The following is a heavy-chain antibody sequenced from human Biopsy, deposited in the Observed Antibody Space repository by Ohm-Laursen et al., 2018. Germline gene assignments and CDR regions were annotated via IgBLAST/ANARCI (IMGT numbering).Heavy chain of an antibody. CDR3: ARVFGGAYFSSAFDF. J-gene: IGHJ3*01. CDR1: DYTFYSYG. Sequence: GSSVKVSCKASDYTFYSYGITWVRRAPGQGLEWMGWITADEKNSAPKFQGRVTMTTDMSTSTAYMELRGLKSDDTAVYYCARVFGGAYFSSAFDFWGPGSLVIVS. CDR2: ITADEK. V-gene: IGHV1-18*04. D-gene: IGHD3-10*02.